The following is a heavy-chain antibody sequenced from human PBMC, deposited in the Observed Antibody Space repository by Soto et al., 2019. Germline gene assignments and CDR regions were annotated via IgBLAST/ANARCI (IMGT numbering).Heavy chain of an antibody. D-gene: IGHD3-3*01. CDR3: AKLTIFGVPQTGAFDY. J-gene: IGHJ4*02. CDR1: GFTFSSYA. V-gene: IGHV3-23*01. Sequence: PGGSLSLSCAASGFTFSSYAMSWVRQAPGKGLEWVSAISGSGGSTYYADSVKGRFTISRDNSKNTLYLQMNSLRAEDTAVYYCAKLTIFGVPQTGAFDYWGQGTLVTVSS. CDR2: ISGSGGST.